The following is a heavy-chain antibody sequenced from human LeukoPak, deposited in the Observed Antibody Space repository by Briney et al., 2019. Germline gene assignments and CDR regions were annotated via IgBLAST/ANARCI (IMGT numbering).Heavy chain of an antibody. Sequence: SVKVSCKASGGTFSSYAINWVRQAPGQGLEWMGRIIPILGLRNYAQKFQGRVTITADKSTGTAYMDVTSLRSDATAVYFCARGRGSRTGTNGDYLDYWGQGTLVTVSS. J-gene: IGHJ4*02. D-gene: IGHD1-1*01. CDR2: IIPILGLR. CDR1: GGTFSSYA. V-gene: IGHV1-69*04. CDR3: ARGRGSRTGTNGDYLDY.